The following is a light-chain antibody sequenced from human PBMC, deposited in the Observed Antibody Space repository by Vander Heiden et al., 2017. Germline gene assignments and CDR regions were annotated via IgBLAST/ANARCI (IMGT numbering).Light chain of an antibody. J-gene: IGKJ4*01. V-gene: IGKV3-11*01. CDR1: QSVSGY. CDR2: GAS. CDR3: QQRRNWPIT. Sequence: TVLTQSPATLSSSSAERATPSCWASQSVSGYLAWYQQKPGQAPRLLIYGASNKATGIPAKFSGSGSGTDFTLTISSLEPEDFAVYYCQQRRNWPITFGGGTKVEIK.